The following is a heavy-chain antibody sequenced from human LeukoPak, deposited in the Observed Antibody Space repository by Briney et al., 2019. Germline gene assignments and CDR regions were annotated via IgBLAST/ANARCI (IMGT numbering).Heavy chain of an antibody. D-gene: IGHD5-24*01. CDR2: IYYSGTT. J-gene: IGHJ4*02. CDR3: ARGSMPTIPNDD. CDR1: GGSISSYY. Sequence: SETLSLTCTVSGGSISSYYWSWIRQPPGKGLEWIGYIYYSGTTNYNPSLKSRVTISVDTSKNQFSLKLSSVTAADTAVYYCARGSMPTIPNDDWGQGTLVTVCS. V-gene: IGHV4-59*01.